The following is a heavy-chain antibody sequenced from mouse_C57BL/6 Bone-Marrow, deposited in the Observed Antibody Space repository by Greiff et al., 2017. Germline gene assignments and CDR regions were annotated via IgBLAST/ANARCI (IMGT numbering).Heavy chain of an antibody. CDR3: TPIYDEYDEFAY. V-gene: IGHV14-1*01. CDR2: IDPEHGDT. D-gene: IGHD2-4*01. J-gene: IGHJ3*01. Sequence: EVQLQQSGAELVRPGASVKLSCKASGYNFNDYYMHWVKQRPGPGLEWIGWIDPEHGDTEYDAKFQGKATLTADTPSSTAYLQRSSLTSEDTAVYYCTPIYDEYDEFAYWGQGTLVTVSA. CDR1: GYNFNDYY.